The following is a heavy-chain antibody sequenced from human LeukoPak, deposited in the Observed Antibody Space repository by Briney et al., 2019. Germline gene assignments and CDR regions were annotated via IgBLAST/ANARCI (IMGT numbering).Heavy chain of an antibody. CDR3: ARDCGSTSCYHYYYYYGMDV. J-gene: IGHJ6*02. D-gene: IGHD2-2*01. Sequence: PSETLSLTCTVSGASVSSGSYYWSWIRQPPWKGLEWIGYIYYSGSTNYNPSLKSRVTISVDTSKNPFSLKLSSVTAADTAVYYCARDCGSTSCYHYYYYYGMDVWGQGTTVTVSS. V-gene: IGHV4-61*01. CDR1: GASVSSGSYY. CDR2: IYYSGST.